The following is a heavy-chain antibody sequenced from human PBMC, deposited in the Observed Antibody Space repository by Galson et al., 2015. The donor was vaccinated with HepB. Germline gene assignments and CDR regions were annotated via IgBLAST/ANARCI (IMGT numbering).Heavy chain of an antibody. D-gene: IGHD6-6*01. CDR3: ARLEVAARPLMLHYYGMDV. J-gene: IGHJ6*02. V-gene: IGHV5-10-1*01. CDR2: IDPSDSYT. CDR1: GYSFTSYW. Sequence: QSGAEVKKPGESLRISCKGSGYSFTSYWISWVRQMPGKGLEWMGRIDPSDSYTNYSPSFQGHVTISADKSISTAYLQWSSLKASDTAMYYCARLEVAARPLMLHYYGMDVWGQGTTVTVSS.